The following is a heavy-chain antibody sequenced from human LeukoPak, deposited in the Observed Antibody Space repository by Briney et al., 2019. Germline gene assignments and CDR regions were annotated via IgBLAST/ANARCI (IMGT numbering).Heavy chain of an antibody. CDR3: AKEAFIMIRGVSNIDY. Sequence: GSLRLSCEASGFSFSSYGMSWVRQAPGEGLEWVSGFSASDGSRYYADSVKGRFTISRDNSKNMLYLQMNSLRAEDTAVYYCAKEAFIMIRGVSNIDYWGQGTLVTVSS. CDR1: GFSFSSYG. D-gene: IGHD3-10*01. J-gene: IGHJ4*02. V-gene: IGHV3-23*01. CDR2: FSASDGSR.